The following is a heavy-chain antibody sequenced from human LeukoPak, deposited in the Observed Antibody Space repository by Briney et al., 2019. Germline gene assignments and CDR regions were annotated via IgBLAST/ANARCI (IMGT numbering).Heavy chain of an antibody. CDR2: IYSGGNT. Sequence: GGSLRLSCAASGFTVSSNYMSWVRQAPGKGLEWVSVIYSGGNTYYADSVKGRFTISRDNSKNTLYPQMNSLRVEDTAVYYCARDQDWNPYWGQGTLVTVSS. D-gene: IGHD1-1*01. V-gene: IGHV3-53*01. CDR3: ARDQDWNPY. J-gene: IGHJ4*02. CDR1: GFTVSSNY.